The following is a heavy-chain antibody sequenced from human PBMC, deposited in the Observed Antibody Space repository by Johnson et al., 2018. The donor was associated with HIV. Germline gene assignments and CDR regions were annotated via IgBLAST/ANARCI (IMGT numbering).Heavy chain of an antibody. J-gene: IGHJ3*02. V-gene: IGHV3-30*04. CDR3: VRPAAAGRDDAFDI. D-gene: IGHD6-13*01. Sequence: QVQLVESGGGVVQPGRSLRLSCAASGFTFSSYAMHWVRQAPDKGLEWVAVISYDGSNKYYADSVKGRLTISRDKSKNTLYLQMNSLRAEDTAVYYCVRPAAAGRDDAFDIWGQGTMVTVSS. CDR2: ISYDGSNK. CDR1: GFTFSSYA.